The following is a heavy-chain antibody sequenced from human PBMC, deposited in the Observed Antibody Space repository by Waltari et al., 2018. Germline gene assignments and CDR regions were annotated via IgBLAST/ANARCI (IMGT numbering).Heavy chain of an antibody. Sequence: QLRLQESGPGLVKPSETLSLICTVSGGSITSSGYYWGWVRQSPGERLEWLGTIDSSGYTYHNPPLKSRVTISGDASKNQFSLKLTSVTATDTAVYYCVRDYGDHRIDNWGQGTLVTVSS. CDR3: VRDYGDHRIDN. CDR1: GGSITSSGYY. V-gene: IGHV4-39*02. D-gene: IGHD4-17*01. J-gene: IGHJ4*02. CDR2: IDSSGYT.